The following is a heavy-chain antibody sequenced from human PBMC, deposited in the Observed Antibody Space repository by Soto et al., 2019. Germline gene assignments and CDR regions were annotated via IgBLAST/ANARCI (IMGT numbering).Heavy chain of an antibody. CDR1: GDSVSINSAA. J-gene: IGHJ5*02. CDR3: VRGPEQLVWFDP. V-gene: IGHV6-1*01. Sequence: SQPLSLTCAISGDSVSINSAAWNWIRQSPSRGLEWLGRTYYRSKWYKEYAPSVKSRITINPDTSKNQFSLQLNSVSPEDTAVYYCVRGPEQLVWFDPWGQGTLVTVSS. D-gene: IGHD6-6*01. CDR2: TYYRSKWYK.